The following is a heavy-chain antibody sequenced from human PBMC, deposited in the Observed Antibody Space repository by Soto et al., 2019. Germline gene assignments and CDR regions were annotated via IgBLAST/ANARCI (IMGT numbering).Heavy chain of an antibody. CDR1: GFSLTTSGVG. V-gene: IGHV2-5*01. J-gene: IGHJ4*02. CDR3: AHSAIYTSNCFYFDQ. D-gene: IGHD6-13*01. CDR2: IYWNDVK. Sequence: QITLKESGPTLVKPTPTLTLTCTFYGFSLTTSGVGVGWIRQPPGKPLQWLALIYWNDVKRYSPSLKSRLTIPKDTSKNQGGLTVTNMDPVDTATYSCAHSAIYTSNCFYFDQWCQGTLVTVSS.